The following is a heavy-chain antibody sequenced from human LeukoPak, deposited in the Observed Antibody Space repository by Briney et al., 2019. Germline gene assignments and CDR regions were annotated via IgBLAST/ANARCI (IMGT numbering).Heavy chain of an antibody. Sequence: GGSLRLSCAASGFTFDDYAMHWVRQAPGKGLEWVSGISWSSGSIGYADSVKGRFTISRDNAKNSLYLQMNSLRAEDTALYYCAKDLGLAAAGPGMDVWGQGTTVTVSS. CDR3: AKDLGLAAAGPGMDV. V-gene: IGHV3-9*01. D-gene: IGHD6-13*01. CDR2: ISWSSGSI. J-gene: IGHJ6*02. CDR1: GFTFDDYA.